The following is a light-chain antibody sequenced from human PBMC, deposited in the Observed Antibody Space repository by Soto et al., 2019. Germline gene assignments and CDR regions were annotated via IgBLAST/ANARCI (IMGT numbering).Light chain of an antibody. CDR3: QTWGSGIVV. V-gene: IGLV4-69*01. CDR2: LNSDGSH. Sequence: QSVLTQSPSASASLGASVKLTCTLSSGHSNYAIAWHQQQSEKGPRYLMKLNSDGSHSKGDGIPDRFSGSSSGAERYLTISSLQSVDEAAYYCQTWGSGIVVFGGGTKLTVL. J-gene: IGLJ2*01. CDR1: SGHSNYA.